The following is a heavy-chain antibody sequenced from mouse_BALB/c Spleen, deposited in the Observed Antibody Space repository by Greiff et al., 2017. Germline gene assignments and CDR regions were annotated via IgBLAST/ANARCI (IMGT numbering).Heavy chain of an antibody. J-gene: IGHJ4*01. Sequence: VQLVESGPGLVQPSQSLSITCTVSGFSLTSYGVHWVRQSPGKGLEWLGVIWSGGSTDYNAAFISRLSISKDNSKSQVFFKMNSLQADDTAIYYCARSSPYDYDKAMDYWGQGTSVTVSS. CDR3: ARSSPYDYDKAMDY. CDR1: GFSLTSYG. D-gene: IGHD2-4*01. V-gene: IGHV2-4-1*01. CDR2: IWSGGST.